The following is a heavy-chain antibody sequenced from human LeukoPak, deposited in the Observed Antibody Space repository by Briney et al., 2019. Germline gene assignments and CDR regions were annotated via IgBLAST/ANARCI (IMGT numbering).Heavy chain of an antibody. CDR1: GGSISSSSYY. D-gene: IGHD6-13*01. J-gene: IGHJ6*02. Sequence: SETLSLTCTVSGGSISSSSYYWGWIRQPPGKGLEWIGSIYYSGSTYYNPSLKSRVTISVDTSKNQISLKASSVTAADTAVYYCAGTGGAAAGPIYYYYYGMDVWGQGTTVTVSS. CDR3: AGTGGAAAGPIYYYYYGMDV. V-gene: IGHV4-39*07. CDR2: IYYSGST.